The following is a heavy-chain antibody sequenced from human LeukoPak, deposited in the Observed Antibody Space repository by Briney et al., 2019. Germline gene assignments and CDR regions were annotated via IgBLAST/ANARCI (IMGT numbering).Heavy chain of an antibody. J-gene: IGHJ2*01. D-gene: IGHD3-22*01. V-gene: IGHV4-59*08. CDR1: GGSISAYY. CDR2: FLYSGST. Sequence: PSETLSLTCTVSGGSISAYYWSWIRQPPGKGLEGIADFLYSGSTYYNPSLKSRVTISVDTSKNQFSLKLSSVTAADTAVYFCASYYDSGGYYYATYYYFDPRGRGTMVTVSS. CDR3: ASYYDSGGYYYATYYYFDP.